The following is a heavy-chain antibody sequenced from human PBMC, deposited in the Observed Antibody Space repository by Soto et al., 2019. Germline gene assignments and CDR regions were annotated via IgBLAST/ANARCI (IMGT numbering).Heavy chain of an antibody. V-gene: IGHV4-61*01. J-gene: IGHJ4*02. D-gene: IGHD3-16*01. CDR1: GGSVSSGNYY. CDR3: SRSRGGYFDY. CDR2: FYYTGSI. Sequence: PSETVSLTCTVSGGSVSSGNYYWSWIRQPPGEGLEWIGYFYYTGSINYNPSLKSRVTISVDTSKNQFSLKLSSVTAADPAVYYCSRSRGGYFDYCGQGTLVTVSS.